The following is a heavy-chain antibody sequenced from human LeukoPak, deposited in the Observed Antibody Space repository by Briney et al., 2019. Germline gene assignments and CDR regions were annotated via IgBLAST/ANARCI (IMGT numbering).Heavy chain of an antibody. Sequence: GRSLRLSCAASGFTFSSYAMHWVRQAPGKGLEWVAVISYDGSNKYYADSVKGRFTISRDNPKNTLYLQMNSLRADDTAVYYCARGDQWLVFGAFDIWGQGTMVTVSS. CDR1: GFTFSSYA. V-gene: IGHV3-30*04. CDR3: ARGDQWLVFGAFDI. J-gene: IGHJ3*02. D-gene: IGHD6-19*01. CDR2: ISYDGSNK.